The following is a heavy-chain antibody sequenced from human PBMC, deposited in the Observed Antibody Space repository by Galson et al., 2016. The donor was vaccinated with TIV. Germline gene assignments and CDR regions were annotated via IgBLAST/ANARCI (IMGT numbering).Heavy chain of an antibody. V-gene: IGHV3-23*01. Sequence: SLSLSCAASGFTFNNYAMHWVRQAPGKGLGWVSGISGSGGITYFADSVRGRFTISRDNSRNTLYLNLNSLRAEDTAVYYCAKRMNYGGAAFENWGQGTIVTVSS. J-gene: IGHJ3*02. D-gene: IGHD4-23*01. CDR3: AKRMNYGGAAFEN. CDR2: ISGSGGIT. CDR1: GFTFNNYA.